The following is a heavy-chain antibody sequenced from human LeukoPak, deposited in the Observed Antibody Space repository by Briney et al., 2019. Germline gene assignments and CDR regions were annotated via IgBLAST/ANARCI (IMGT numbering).Heavy chain of an antibody. V-gene: IGHV3-9*01. CDR2: ISWNSGSA. D-gene: IGHD2-15*01. Sequence: GRSLRLSCAASGFTFDDYSMHWVRQAPGKGVEGVSGISWNSGSADYADSVKGGFTISRDRDKKSLYMQMNSLRAEETALYYCVNVTTYIAYAALAYCGPGSLVTVSS. CDR1: GFTFDDYS. J-gene: IGHJ4*02. CDR3: VNVTTYIAYAALAY.